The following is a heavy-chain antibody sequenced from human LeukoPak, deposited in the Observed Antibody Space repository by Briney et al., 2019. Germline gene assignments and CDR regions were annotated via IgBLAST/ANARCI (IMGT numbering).Heavy chain of an antibody. CDR2: LYSGITT. CDR3: ARVGVAAHYFDY. CDR1: GFTFSDYY. J-gene: IGHJ4*02. V-gene: IGHV3-53*01. D-gene: IGHD6-19*01. Sequence: PGGSLRLSCAASGFTFSDYYMSWVRQAPGKGLEWVSILYSGITTYYADSVKGRSTISRDNSKNTLYLQMNSLRADDTAVYYCARVGVAAHYFDYWGQGTLVTVSS.